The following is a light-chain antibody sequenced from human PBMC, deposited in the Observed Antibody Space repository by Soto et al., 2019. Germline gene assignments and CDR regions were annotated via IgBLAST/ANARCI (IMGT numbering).Light chain of an antibody. CDR1: QTLSSNF. CDR3: QQFGSAPRT. CDR2: GAS. V-gene: IGKV3-20*01. Sequence: IVLTQSPGPLSLSPGERATLSCRASQTLSSNFLAWYQQRPGQAPSLLIYGASNRATGVPARFSGGGSGTDFTLTISRLETEDFAVYYCQQFGSAPRTFGQGTKVEIK. J-gene: IGKJ1*01.